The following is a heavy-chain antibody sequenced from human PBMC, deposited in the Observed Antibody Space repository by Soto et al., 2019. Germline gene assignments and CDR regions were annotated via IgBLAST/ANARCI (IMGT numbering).Heavy chain of an antibody. CDR2: ISYDGSTT. CDR1: GFTFSNYW. V-gene: IGHV3-74*01. CDR3: AREVVAAPPFDY. Sequence: AGGSLRLSCAASGFTFSNYWMHWVRQAPGRGLVWVSRISYDGSTTTYADPVKGRFTISRDNAKNTVFLQMNSLRADDTAVYFCAREVVAAPPFDYWGRGTLVTVSS. J-gene: IGHJ4*02. D-gene: IGHD2-15*01.